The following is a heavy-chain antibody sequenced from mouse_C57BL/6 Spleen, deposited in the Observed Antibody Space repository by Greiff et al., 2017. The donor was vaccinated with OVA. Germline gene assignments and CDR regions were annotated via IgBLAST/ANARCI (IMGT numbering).Heavy chain of an antibody. CDR2: INPNNGGT. D-gene: IGHD2-3*01. J-gene: IGHJ3*01. Sequence: EVKLQQSGPELVKPGASVKMSCKASGYTFTDYNMHWVKQSHGKSLEWIGYINPNNGGTSYNQKFKGKATLTVNKSSSTAYMELRSLTSEDSAVYYCASGYYSWFAYWGQGTLVTVSA. V-gene: IGHV1-22*01. CDR3: ASGYYSWFAY. CDR1: GYTFTDYN.